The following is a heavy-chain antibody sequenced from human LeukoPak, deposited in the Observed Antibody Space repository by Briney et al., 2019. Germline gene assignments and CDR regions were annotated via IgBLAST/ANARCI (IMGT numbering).Heavy chain of an antibody. CDR3: ARWVAVNSYYYLDV. CDR1: GFTFSNYW. V-gene: IGHV3-7*01. D-gene: IGHD6-19*01. J-gene: IGHJ6*03. Sequence: TGGSLRLSCAASGFTFSNYWMTWVRQAPGKGLEWVVSIKQDGGVKYYVESVKGRFTISRDNAKNSLYLQMDSLRAEDTAVYYCARWVAVNSYYYLDVWGKGTTATVSS. CDR2: IKQDGGVK.